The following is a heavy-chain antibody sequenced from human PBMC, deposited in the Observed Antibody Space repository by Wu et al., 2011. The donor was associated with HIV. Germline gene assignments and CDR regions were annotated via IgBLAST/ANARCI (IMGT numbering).Heavy chain of an antibody. V-gene: IGHV1-69*14. D-gene: IGHD2-15*01. CDR3: ARERLVVIAAMGDRFHFYGMDV. Sequence: QVQLVQSGAEVKKPGSSVKVSCKASGGTFSGHSLSWVRQAPGQGLEWMGGMVPMFGRQDHAQKFRGRVKITVDKSQTTAYMELSSLRSDDTAVYYCARERLVVIAAMGDRFHFYGMDVWGQGTTVTVSS. J-gene: IGHJ6*02. CDR2: MVPMFGRQ. CDR1: GGTFSGHS.